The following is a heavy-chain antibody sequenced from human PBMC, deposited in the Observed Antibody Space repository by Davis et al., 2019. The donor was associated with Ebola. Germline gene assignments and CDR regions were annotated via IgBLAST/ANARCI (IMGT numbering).Heavy chain of an antibody. CDR2: IYYSGST. V-gene: IGHV4-59*01. J-gene: IGHJ6*02. Sequence: MPGGSLRLSCAVYGGSFSGYYWSWIRQPPGKGLEWIGYIYYSGSTNYNPSLKSRVTISVDTSKNQFSLKLSSVTAADTAVYYCARDVAPFGMDVWGQGTTVTVSS. D-gene: IGHD5-12*01. CDR1: GGSFSGYY. CDR3: ARDVAPFGMDV.